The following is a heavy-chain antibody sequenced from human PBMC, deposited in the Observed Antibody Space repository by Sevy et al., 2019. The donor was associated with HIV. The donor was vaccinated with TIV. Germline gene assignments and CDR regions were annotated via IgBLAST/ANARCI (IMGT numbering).Heavy chain of an antibody. V-gene: IGHV1-69*13. CDR1: GGTFSSYA. CDR2: IIPIFGKE. J-gene: IGHJ5*02. Sequence: ASVKVSCKASGGTFSSYAISWVRQAPGQGLEWMGGIIPIFGKENYAQKFQGRVTITADESTSTAYMELSSLRSEDTAVYYCARVKDHNGWFDPWGQGTLVTVSS. CDR3: ARVKDHNGWFDP. D-gene: IGHD2-8*01.